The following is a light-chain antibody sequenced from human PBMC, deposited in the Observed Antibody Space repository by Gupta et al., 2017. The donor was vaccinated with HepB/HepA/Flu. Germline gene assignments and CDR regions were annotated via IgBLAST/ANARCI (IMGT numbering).Light chain of an antibody. Sequence: DIMMTQSPLSLPVIPGESSSISCRSSQSLLRNGNNFLDWYVQKPGQSPQLLIYLGSNRASGVPDRFSGSESGTDFTLNINRGEAGDVEIYFCRQGLQSPRTFGQGTRLEI. CDR2: LGS. J-gene: IGKJ5*01. CDR1: QSLLRNGNNF. CDR3: RQGLQSPRT. V-gene: IGKV2-28*01.